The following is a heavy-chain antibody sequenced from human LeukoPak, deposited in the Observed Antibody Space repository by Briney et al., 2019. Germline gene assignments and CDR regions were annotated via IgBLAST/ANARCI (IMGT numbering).Heavy chain of an antibody. CDR3: AKDPYGDYVYLY. V-gene: IGHV3-23*01. Sequence: GGSLRLSCAASGFTFSSYAMSWVRQAPGKGLEWVSAISGSGGSTYYADSVEGRFTISRDNSKNTLYLQMNSLRAEDTAVYYCAKDPYGDYVYLYWGQGTLVTVSS. CDR2: ISGSGGST. CDR1: GFTFSSYA. J-gene: IGHJ4*02. D-gene: IGHD4-17*01.